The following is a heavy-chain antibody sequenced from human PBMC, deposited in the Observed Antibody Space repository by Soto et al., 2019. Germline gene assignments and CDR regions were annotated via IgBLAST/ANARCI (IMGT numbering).Heavy chain of an antibody. CDR3: ARHFKDCGGYCYLGAPFDY. Sequence: PGGSLRLSCAASGFTFSSYSMNWVRQAPGQGLEWVSSISSSSSYIYYADSVKGRFTISRVNANNSLYLQMNSLRAEDTAVYYCARHFKDCGGYCYLGAPFDYWGQGTLVTVSS. CDR2: ISSSSSYI. CDR1: GFTFSSYS. V-gene: IGHV3-21*01. D-gene: IGHD2-21*02. J-gene: IGHJ4*02.